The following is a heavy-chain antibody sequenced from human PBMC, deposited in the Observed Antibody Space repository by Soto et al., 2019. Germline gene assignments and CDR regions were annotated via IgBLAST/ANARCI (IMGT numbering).Heavy chain of an antibody. V-gene: IGHV1-8*01. D-gene: IGHD2-15*01. CDR2: MNPNSGNT. CDR1: EYSFTSYD. CDR3: APGLGYCSGGSCPN. Sequence: GVSVKVSCKASEYSFTSYDINWVRQATGQGLEWMGWMNPNSGNTGYAQKFQGRVTMTRNTSISTAYMELSSLRSEDTAVYYCAPGLGYCSGGSCPNWGQGTLVTVSS. J-gene: IGHJ4*02.